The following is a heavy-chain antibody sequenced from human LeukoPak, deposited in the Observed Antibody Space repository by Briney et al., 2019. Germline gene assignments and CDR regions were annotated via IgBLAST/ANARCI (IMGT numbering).Heavy chain of an antibody. V-gene: IGHV3-43*02. CDR2: ISGDGDTA. CDR3: AKSETYYYYYYMDV. Sequence: GGSLRLSCPASGFTFDDYGMHWVRQAPGKGLEWVSFISGDGDTAYYADSVKGRFAISRDNSENSLFLQMYSLRIEDTALYYCAKSETYYYYYYMDVWRKGTTVTVSS. J-gene: IGHJ6*03. CDR1: GFTFDDYG.